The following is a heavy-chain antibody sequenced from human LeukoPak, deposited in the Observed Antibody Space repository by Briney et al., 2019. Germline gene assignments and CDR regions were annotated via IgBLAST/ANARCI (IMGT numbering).Heavy chain of an antibody. Sequence: GGSLRLSCAASGFTFSSYEMNWVRQAPGRGLEWVSYISSGGGNIDYADSVKGRFTISRDDAKNSLYLQMNSLRAEDTAVYYCARVPGITMVRGALPNWGQGTLVTVSS. D-gene: IGHD3-10*01. CDR1: GFTFSSYE. J-gene: IGHJ4*02. V-gene: IGHV3-48*03. CDR2: ISSGGGNI. CDR3: ARVPGITMVRGALPN.